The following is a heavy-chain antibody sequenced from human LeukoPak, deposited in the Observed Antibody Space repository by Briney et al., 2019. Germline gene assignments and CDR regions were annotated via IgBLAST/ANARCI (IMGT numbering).Heavy chain of an antibody. CDR2: IYPSGNI. CDR1: GFTFSNSY. CDR3: ARTSVSGDGYKVGYFDY. J-gene: IGHJ4*02. Sequence: GGSLRLSCAASGFTFSNSYMSWVRQAPGKGLEWVSLIYPSGNIYYADSVKGRFTISRDNSKNTLFLQMSRLRAEDTAIYYCARTSVSGDGYKVGYFDYWGQGTLVTVSS. V-gene: IGHV3-53*01. D-gene: IGHD5-24*01.